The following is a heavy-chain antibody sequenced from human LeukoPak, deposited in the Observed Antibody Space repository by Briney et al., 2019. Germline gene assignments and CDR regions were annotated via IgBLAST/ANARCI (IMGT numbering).Heavy chain of an antibody. V-gene: IGHV3-33*01. Sequence: GGSLRLSCAVSGFTFSSYGMLWVRQAPGKGLEWVAVIWYDGSNKYYADSVKSRLTNSRDNSKNTMYLQITSLTAEDTVVYYCARDGTYRSGSSGKEFAYWGQGTLVTASS. D-gene: IGHD3-10*01. CDR3: ARDGTYRSGSSGKEFAY. CDR1: GFTFSSYG. CDR2: IWYDGSNK. J-gene: IGHJ4*02.